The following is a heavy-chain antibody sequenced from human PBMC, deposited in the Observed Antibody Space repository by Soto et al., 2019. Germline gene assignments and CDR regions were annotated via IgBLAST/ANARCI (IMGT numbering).Heavy chain of an antibody. CDR1: GFTFSTYG. J-gene: IGHJ3*02. CDR2: ISYDGNNK. D-gene: IGHD3-10*01. Sequence: QVQLLESGGGMVQPGRSLRLSCAASGFTFSTYGMHWVRQAPGKGLEWWALISYDGNNKYYADSVQGRFTISRDVSKNTLYLQMNSLRAEDTAVYHCAKEFSYYESGDYAFDISGQGTMVTVSS. CDR3: AKEFSYYESGDYAFDI. V-gene: IGHV3-30*18.